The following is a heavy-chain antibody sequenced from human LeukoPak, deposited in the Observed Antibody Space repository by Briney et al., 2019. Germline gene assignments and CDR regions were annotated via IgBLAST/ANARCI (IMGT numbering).Heavy chain of an antibody. D-gene: IGHD6-13*01. V-gene: IGHV3-23*01. CDR2: ISGSGGST. J-gene: IGHJ4*02. CDR3: AKDRVAAAGMALYYFDY. CDR1: GFTFSSYA. Sequence: GGSLRLSCAASGFTFSSYAMSWVRQAPGKGLEWVSAISGSGGSTYYTDSVKGRFTISRDNSKNTLYLQMNSLRAEDTAVYYCAKDRVAAAGMALYYFDYWGQGTLVTVSS.